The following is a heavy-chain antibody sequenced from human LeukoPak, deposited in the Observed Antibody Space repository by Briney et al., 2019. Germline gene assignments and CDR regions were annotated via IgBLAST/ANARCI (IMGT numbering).Heavy chain of an antibody. D-gene: IGHD5-12*01. CDR2: ISYDGSNK. V-gene: IGHV3-30-3*01. CDR1: GFTFSSYA. J-gene: IGHJ4*02. Sequence: GRSLRLSCAASGFTFSSYAMHWVRQAPGKGLEWEAVISYDGSNKYYADSVKGRFTISRDNSKNTLYLQMNSLRAEDTAVYYCARYGLRYSGYDIDYWGQGTLVTVSS. CDR3: ARYGLRYSGYDIDY.